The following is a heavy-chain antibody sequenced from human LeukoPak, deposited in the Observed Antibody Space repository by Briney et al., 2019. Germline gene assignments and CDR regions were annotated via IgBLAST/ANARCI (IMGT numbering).Heavy chain of an antibody. Sequence: PGGSLRLSCAASGFTFSGSAMHWVRQAPGKGLEWVSSISSSSSYIYYADSVKGRFTISRDNSKDTLYLQMSSVRVDDTAVYYCARDRGRYYDSRGFYWGYYFDSWGQGILVTVST. V-gene: IGHV3-21*04. CDR2: ISSSSSYI. J-gene: IGHJ4*02. CDR1: GFTFSGSA. D-gene: IGHD3-22*01. CDR3: ARDRGRYYDSRGFYWGYYFDS.